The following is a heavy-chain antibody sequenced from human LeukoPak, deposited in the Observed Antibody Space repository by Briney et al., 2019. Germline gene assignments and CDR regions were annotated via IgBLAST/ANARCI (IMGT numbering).Heavy chain of an antibody. CDR2: ISGSGGTT. CDR1: GFTFSNYA. CDR3: AKFSVASWVWGSYSNN. J-gene: IGHJ4*02. V-gene: IGHV3-23*01. D-gene: IGHD3-16*01. Sequence: PGGSLRLSCAASGFTFSNYAMSWVRQAPGKGLEWVLAISGSGGTTYYADSVKGRFTISRDNSKNTLYLQMNSLRAEDTAVYYCAKFSVASWVWGSYSNNWGQGTLVTVSS.